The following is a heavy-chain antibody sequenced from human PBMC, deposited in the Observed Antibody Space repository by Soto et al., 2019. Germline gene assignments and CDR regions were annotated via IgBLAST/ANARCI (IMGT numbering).Heavy chain of an antibody. J-gene: IGHJ4*02. CDR2: IYYSGST. V-gene: IGHV4-31*03. Sequence: PSETLSLTCTVSGGSISSGGYYWSWIRQHPGKGLEWIGYIYYSGSTYYNQSLKSRVTISVDTSKNQFSLKLSSVTAADTAVYYCAREDGVAVAGRHLIGYWGQGTLVTVSS. CDR3: AREDGVAVAGRHLIGY. CDR1: GGSISSGGYY. D-gene: IGHD6-19*01.